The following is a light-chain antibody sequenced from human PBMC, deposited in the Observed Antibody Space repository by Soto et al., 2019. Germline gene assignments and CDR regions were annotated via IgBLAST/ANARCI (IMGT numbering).Light chain of an antibody. Sequence: ETVWTQSPATLSLSPGERATLSCRASQSVSSYLAWYQQKPGQAPRLLIYGASSRATGIPDRFSGSGSGTDFTLTISRLEPEDFVVYYCQQYGSSPWTFGQGTQL. CDR1: QSVSSY. CDR2: GAS. V-gene: IGKV3-20*01. J-gene: IGKJ1*01. CDR3: QQYGSSPWT.